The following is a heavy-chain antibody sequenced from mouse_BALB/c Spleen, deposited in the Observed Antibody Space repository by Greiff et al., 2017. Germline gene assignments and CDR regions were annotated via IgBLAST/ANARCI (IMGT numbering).Heavy chain of an antibody. CDR1: GFTFSSYT. CDR2: ISSGGSYT. V-gene: IGHV5-6-4*01. J-gene: IGHJ2*01. Sequence: EVKLVESGGGLVKPGGSLKLSCAASGFTFSSYTMSWVRQTPEKRLEWVATISSGGSYTYYPDSVKGRFTISRDNAKNTLYLQMSSLKSEDTAMYYCTREELGRRRNYFDYWGQGTTLTVSS. D-gene: IGHD4-1*01. CDR3: TREELGRRRNYFDY.